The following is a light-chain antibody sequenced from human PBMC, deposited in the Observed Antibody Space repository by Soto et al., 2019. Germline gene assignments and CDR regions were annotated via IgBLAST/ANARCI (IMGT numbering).Light chain of an antibody. J-gene: IGLJ1*01. Sequence: QSVLTQPASVSGSPGQSITISCTGTSSDVGDYNYVSWYQQHPGKAPKVMIYDVSNRPSGVSNRFSGSKSGNTASLTISGLQAEDEADYYCSSYTSSITHVFGTGTKLTVL. V-gene: IGLV2-14*01. CDR1: SSDVGDYNY. CDR3: SSYTSSITHV. CDR2: DVS.